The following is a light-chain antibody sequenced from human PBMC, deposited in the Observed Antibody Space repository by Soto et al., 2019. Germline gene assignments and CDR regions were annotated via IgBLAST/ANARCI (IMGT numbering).Light chain of an antibody. V-gene: IGKV1-5*03. J-gene: IGKJ1*01. CDR1: QTISSW. CDR3: QQYGNSPWT. CDR2: KAS. Sequence: DIQMTQSPSTLSGSVGDRVTITCRASQTISSWLAWYQQKPGKAPKLLIYKASTLKSGVPSRFSGSGSGTGFTLTISRLEPEDFAVYYCQQYGNSPWTFGQGTKVDIK.